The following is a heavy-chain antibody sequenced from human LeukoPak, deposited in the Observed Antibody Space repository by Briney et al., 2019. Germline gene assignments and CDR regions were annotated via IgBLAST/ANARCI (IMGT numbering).Heavy chain of an antibody. CDR1: GGSISSYY. CDR2: IYYSGST. Sequence: SETLSLTCTVSGGSISSYYWSWIRQPPGKGLGWIGYIYYSGSTNYDPSLKSRVTISVDTPKNQFSLKLSSVTAADTVVYYCASQSGYYSAFDIWGQGTMVTVSS. CDR3: ASQSGYYSAFDI. D-gene: IGHD3-22*01. J-gene: IGHJ3*02. V-gene: IGHV4-59*08.